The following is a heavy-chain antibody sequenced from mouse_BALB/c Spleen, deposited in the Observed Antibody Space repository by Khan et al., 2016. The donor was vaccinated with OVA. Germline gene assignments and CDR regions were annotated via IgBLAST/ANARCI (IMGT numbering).Heavy chain of an antibody. V-gene: IGHV3-8*02. J-gene: IGHJ4*01. Sequence: EVQLQESGPSLVKPSQTLSLTCSVTGDSIPGGFWNWIRKFPGNKFEYMGYVTYSGNTYYNPSLKSRISITRDTSKSQYYLQLNSVTTEDTATYFCARSYGSWTMDYWGQGTSVTVSS. CDR3: ARSYGSWTMDY. CDR1: GDSIPGGF. CDR2: VTYSGNT. D-gene: IGHD1-1*01.